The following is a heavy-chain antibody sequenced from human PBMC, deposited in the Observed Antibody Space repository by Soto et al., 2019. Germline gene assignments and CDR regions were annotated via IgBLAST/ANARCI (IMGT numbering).Heavy chain of an antibody. CDR2: ISYDGSNK. Sequence: QVQLVESGGGVVQPGRSLRLSCAASGFTFSSYGMHWVRQAPGKGLEWVAVISYDGSNKYYADSVKGRFTISRDNSKNTLYLQMNSLRAEDTAVYYCASVYYGVVGPAVFDYWGQGTLVTVSS. V-gene: IGHV3-30*03. CDR1: GFTFSSYG. CDR3: ASVYYGVVGPAVFDY. D-gene: IGHD3-22*01. J-gene: IGHJ4*02.